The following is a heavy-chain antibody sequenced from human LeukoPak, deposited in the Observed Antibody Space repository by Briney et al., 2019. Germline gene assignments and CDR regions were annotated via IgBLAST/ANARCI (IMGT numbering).Heavy chain of an antibody. D-gene: IGHD3-22*01. CDR1: GFTFSSYA. CDR2: ISGSGGST. Sequence: GGSLRLSCAASGFTFSSYAMSWVRQAPGKGLEWVSAISGSGGSTYYADSVKGRFTISRDNSKNTLYLQMNSLRAEDTAVYYCARDWGDDSSGYYYWGAFDIWGQGTMVTVSS. CDR3: ARDWGDDSSGYYYWGAFDI. V-gene: IGHV3-23*01. J-gene: IGHJ3*02.